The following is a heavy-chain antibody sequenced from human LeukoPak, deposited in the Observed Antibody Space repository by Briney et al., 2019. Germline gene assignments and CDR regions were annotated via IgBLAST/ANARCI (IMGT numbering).Heavy chain of an antibody. D-gene: IGHD1-1*01. V-gene: IGHV1-69*01. J-gene: IGHJ5*02. CDR2: XXPIFGTA. CDR1: GGTFSSYA. Sequence: SVKVSCKASGGTFSSYAISWVRQAPGQGLXXXXXXXPIFGTASYAQKFQGRVTITADESTSTAYMELSSLRSEDTAVYYCARDLQFGTTGRGWFDPWGQGTLVTVSS. CDR3: ARDLQFGTTGRGWFDP.